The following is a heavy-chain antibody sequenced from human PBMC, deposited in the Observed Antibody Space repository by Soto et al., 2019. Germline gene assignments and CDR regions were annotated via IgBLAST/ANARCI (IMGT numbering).Heavy chain of an antibody. CDR2: VSWNSGAK. J-gene: IGHJ4*02. V-gene: IGHV3-9*01. CDR1: GFSFDDFV. Sequence: GGSLRLSCVASGFSFDDFVMNWVRQRPGKGLEWVSSVSWNSGAKLYADSVKGRFAISRDSAKKSVYLQMNGLRPDGTAFYYCAKGVATAVPALDYWGQGTLVTVSS. D-gene: IGHD2-21*02. CDR3: AKGVATAVPALDY.